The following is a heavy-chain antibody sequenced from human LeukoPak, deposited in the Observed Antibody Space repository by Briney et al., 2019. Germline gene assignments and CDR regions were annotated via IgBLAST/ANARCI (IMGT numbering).Heavy chain of an antibody. D-gene: IGHD3-22*01. CDR3: ARDAGSDYDSSGYYYALGNWFDP. Sequence: GGSLRLSCAASGFTFSDYYMSWIRQAPGKGLEWVSYISSSGSTIYYADSVKGRFTISRDNAKNSLYLQMNSLRAEDTAVYYCARDAGSDYDSSGYYYALGNWFDPWGQGTLVTVSS. J-gene: IGHJ5*02. V-gene: IGHV3-11*01. CDR2: ISSSGSTI. CDR1: GFTFSDYY.